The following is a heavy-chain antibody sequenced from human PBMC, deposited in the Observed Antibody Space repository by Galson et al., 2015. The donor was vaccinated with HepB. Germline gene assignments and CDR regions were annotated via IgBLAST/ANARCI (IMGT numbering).Heavy chain of an antibody. CDR2: IIPILGIA. V-gene: IGHV1-69*02. CDR3: ARVDGGSCGGGNWFDP. J-gene: IGHJ5*02. Sequence: SVKVSCKASGGTFSSYTISWVRQAPGQGLEWMGRIIPILGIADYAQKFQGRVTITADKSTSTAYMGLSSLRSEDTAVYYCARVDGGSCGGGNWFDPWGQGTLVTVSS. D-gene: IGHD2-15*01. CDR1: GGTFSSYT.